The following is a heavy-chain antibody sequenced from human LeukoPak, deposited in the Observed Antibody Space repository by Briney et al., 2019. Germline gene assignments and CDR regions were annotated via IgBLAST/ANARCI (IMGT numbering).Heavy chain of an antibody. D-gene: IGHD2-2*01. J-gene: IGHJ6*02. CDR3: ARDAGYCSSTSCYYYGMDV. CDR2: ISGSGGST. V-gene: IGHV3-23*01. Sequence: PGGSLRLSCAASGFTFSSYAMSWVRQAPGKGLEWVSAISGSGGSTYYADSVKGRFTISRDNAKNSLYLQMNSLRAEDTAVYYCARDAGYCSSTSCYYYGMDVWGQGTTVTVSS. CDR1: GFTFSSYA.